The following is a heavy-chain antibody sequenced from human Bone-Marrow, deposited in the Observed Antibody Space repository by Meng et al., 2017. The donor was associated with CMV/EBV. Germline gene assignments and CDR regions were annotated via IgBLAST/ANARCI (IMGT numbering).Heavy chain of an antibody. J-gene: IGHJ6*01. CDR1: GFTFSSYS. V-gene: IGHV3-48*04. CDR2: ISSSSSTI. Sequence: GGSLRLSCAASGFTFSSYSMNWVRQAPGKGLEWVSYISSSSSTIYYADSVKGRFTISRDNAKNSLYLQMNSLRAEDTAVYYCAREAKPYYYYGMDVWGQGTTVTVSS. CDR3: AREAKPYYYYGMDV.